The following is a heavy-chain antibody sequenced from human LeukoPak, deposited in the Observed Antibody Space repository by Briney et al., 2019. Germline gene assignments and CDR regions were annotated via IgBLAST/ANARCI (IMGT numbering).Heavy chain of an antibody. CDR2: ISSSSSYI. J-gene: IGHJ4*02. Sequence: PGGSLRLSCAASGFTSSSYSMNWVRQAPGKGLEWVSSISSSSSYIYHADSVKGRFTISRDNAKNSLYLQMNSLRAEDTAVYYCARDWSGYYTGVDYWGQGTLVTVSS. V-gene: IGHV3-21*01. CDR1: GFTSSSYS. CDR3: ARDWSGYYTGVDY. D-gene: IGHD3-3*01.